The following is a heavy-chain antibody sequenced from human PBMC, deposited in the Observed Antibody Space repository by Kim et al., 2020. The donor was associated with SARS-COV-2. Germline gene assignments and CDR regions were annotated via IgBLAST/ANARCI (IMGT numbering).Heavy chain of an antibody. CDR2: NSGNT. Sequence: NSGNTGYAQKFRGRVIMTRDTSINTAYLEVSSLNSEDTAVYYCARGEHHDHWGQGTLVTVSS. V-gene: IGHV1-8*01. CDR3: ARGEHHDH. D-gene: IGHD1-26*01. J-gene: IGHJ5*02.